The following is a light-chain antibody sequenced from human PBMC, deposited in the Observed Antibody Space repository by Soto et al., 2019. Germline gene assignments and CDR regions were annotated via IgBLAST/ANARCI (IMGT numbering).Light chain of an antibody. J-gene: IGKJ1*01. Sequence: DIQMTQSPSTLSVSVGDRVTITCRASQSISSWLAWYQQKPGKAPKLLIYDASSLESGVPSMFSGSGSGTEFTLTISSLQPDDFATYYCQQYNSYSTFGQGTKVDIK. CDR2: DAS. V-gene: IGKV1-5*01. CDR1: QSISSW. CDR3: QQYNSYST.